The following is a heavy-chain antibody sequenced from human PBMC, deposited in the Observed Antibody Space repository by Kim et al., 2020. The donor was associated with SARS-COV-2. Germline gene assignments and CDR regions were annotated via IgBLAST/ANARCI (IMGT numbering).Heavy chain of an antibody. Sequence: GGSLRLSCAASGFSFSTSDMHWVRQATGKSLEWVSAIGTVADTYYPVSVKGRFTISRENAKNSLYLQMNSLRAEDTAVYYCARAHKSGYYSYWGQGTLVTVSS. CDR1: GFSFSTSD. J-gene: IGHJ4*02. CDR2: IGTVADT. V-gene: IGHV3-13*04. CDR3: ARAHKSGYYSY. D-gene: IGHD3-22*01.